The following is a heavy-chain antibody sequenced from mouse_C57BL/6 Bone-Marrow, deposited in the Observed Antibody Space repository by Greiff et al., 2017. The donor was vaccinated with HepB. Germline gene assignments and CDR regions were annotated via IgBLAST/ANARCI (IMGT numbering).Heavy chain of an antibody. V-gene: IGHV1-50*01. Sequence: VQLQQPGAELVKPGASVKLSCKASGYTFTSYWMQWVKQRPGQGLEWIGEIDPSDGDTNYNQKFKGKATLTVDTSSSTAYMQLSSLTSEDSAVYCCARGKTVVAIDYCGQGTSLTVSS. CDR3: ARGKTVVAIDY. D-gene: IGHD1-1*01. J-gene: IGHJ2*03. CDR1: GYTFTSYW. CDR2: IDPSDGDT.